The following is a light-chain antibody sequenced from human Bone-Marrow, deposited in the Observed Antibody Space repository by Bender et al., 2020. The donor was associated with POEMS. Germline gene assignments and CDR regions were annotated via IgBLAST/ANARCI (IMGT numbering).Light chain of an antibody. CDR2: DVT. V-gene: IGLV2-14*03. Sequence: QSALTQPASVSGSPGQSITISCTGTNSDIGDYNFVSWYQQHPGKAPKLIIYDVTSRPSGISARFSGSKSGNTASLTITGLRAEDEADYYCCSYTGFSYVFGTGTKVTVL. CDR1: NSDIGDYNF. CDR3: CSYTGFSYV. J-gene: IGLJ1*01.